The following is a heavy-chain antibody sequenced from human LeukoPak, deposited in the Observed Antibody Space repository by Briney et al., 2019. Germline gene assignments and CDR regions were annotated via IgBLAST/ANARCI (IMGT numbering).Heavy chain of an antibody. J-gene: IGHJ1*01. V-gene: IGHV3-7*01. CDR2: IKQDGIEK. D-gene: IGHD3-22*01. CDR1: GFIFSNYW. CDR3: ARGSSGYYCDHFQT. Sequence: TGGSLSLSCAASGFIFSNYWRTWFRQPPGKGLEWLANIKQDGIEKYYVDSVEGRFTVSRDNTKNSLFLQMHSLRAEDTAVYYCARGSSGYYCDHFQTWGQGSLVTVSS.